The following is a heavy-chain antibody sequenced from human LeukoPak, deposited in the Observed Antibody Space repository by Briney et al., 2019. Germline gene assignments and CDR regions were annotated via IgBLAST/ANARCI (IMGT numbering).Heavy chain of an antibody. CDR3: AKKAPVGSTSSPFDD. CDR1: GFTFSNYG. V-gene: IGHV3-30*18. J-gene: IGHJ4*02. CDR2: ISYDTITK. D-gene: IGHD6-13*01. Sequence: GRSLRLSCVASGFTFSNYGMHCVRQAPGKGLEWVAVISYDTITKYYADSVKGRFTIARDNSQNTLYLQMNSLRAEDTALYYCAKKAPVGSTSSPFDDWGQGTLVTVSS.